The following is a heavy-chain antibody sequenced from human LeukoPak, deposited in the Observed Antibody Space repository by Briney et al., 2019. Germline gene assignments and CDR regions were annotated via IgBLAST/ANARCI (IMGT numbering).Heavy chain of an antibody. D-gene: IGHD1-26*01. J-gene: IGHJ4*02. CDR3: AKEVGVGANTFDY. CDR1: GFTFSYYG. Sequence: PGRSLRLSCAASGFTFSYYGMHWVRQAPGKGLEWVAVISYDGSNKYYADSVKGRFTISRDNSKNTLYLQMNSLRAEDTAVYFCAKEVGVGANTFDYWGRGTLVTVSS. V-gene: IGHV3-30*18. CDR2: ISYDGSNK.